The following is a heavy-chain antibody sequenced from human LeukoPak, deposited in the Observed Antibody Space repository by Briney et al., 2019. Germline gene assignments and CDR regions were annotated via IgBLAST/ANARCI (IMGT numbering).Heavy chain of an antibody. V-gene: IGHV1-69*04. CDR2: IIPILGIA. CDR1: GGTFSNYA. Sequence: GASVKVSCKASGGTFSNYAINWVRQAPGQGLEWMGRIIPILGIANYAQKFQGRVTITADKSTSTAYMELSSLRSEDTAVYYCARGRSIVGANGLFDYWGQGTLVTVSS. CDR3: ARGRSIVGANGLFDY. J-gene: IGHJ4*02. D-gene: IGHD1-26*01.